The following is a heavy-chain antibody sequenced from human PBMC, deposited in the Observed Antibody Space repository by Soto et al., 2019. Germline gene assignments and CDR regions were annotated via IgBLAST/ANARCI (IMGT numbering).Heavy chain of an antibody. CDR3: VRDGTKTLRDWFDP. CDR1: GASISGYY. CDR2: IYATWTT. V-gene: IGHV4-4*07. Sequence: KTSETLSLTCTVSGASISGYYWSWIRKSAGKGLEWIGRIYATWTTDYNPSLKSRVLMSVDTSKKQFSLRLSSVTAADTAVYYCVRDGTKTLRDWFDPWGQGMSVTVSS. J-gene: IGHJ5*02. D-gene: IGHD1-1*01.